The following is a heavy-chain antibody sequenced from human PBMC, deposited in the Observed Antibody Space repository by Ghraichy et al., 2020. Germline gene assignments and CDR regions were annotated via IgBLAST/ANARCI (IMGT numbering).Heavy chain of an antibody. V-gene: IGHV3-64*01. CDR1: GFTFSSYA. J-gene: IGHJ4*02. CDR2: ISSNGGST. D-gene: IGHD5-12*01. Sequence: GSLRLSCAASGFTFSSYAMHWVRQAPGKGLEYVSAISSNGGSTYYANSVKGRFTISRDNSKNTLYLQMGSLRAEDMAVYYCARDGSGYDLDGAYYFDYWGQGTLVTVSS. CDR3: ARDGSGYDLDGAYYFDY.